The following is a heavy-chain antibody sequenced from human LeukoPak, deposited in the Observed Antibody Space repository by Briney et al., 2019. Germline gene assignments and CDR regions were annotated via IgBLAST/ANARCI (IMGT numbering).Heavy chain of an antibody. J-gene: IGHJ4*02. CDR2: IYPGDSDT. V-gene: IGHV5-51*01. CDR1: GYSFTSYW. D-gene: IGHD2-8*01. CDR3: ARLNGFEGYCTNGVCQGYYFDY. Sequence: GESLKISCKGSGYSFTSYWIGWVRQMPGKGLEWIGIIYPGDSDTRYSPSFQGQVTISADKSISTAYLQWSSLKASDTAMYYCARLNGFEGYCTNGVCQGYYFDYWGQGTLVTVSS.